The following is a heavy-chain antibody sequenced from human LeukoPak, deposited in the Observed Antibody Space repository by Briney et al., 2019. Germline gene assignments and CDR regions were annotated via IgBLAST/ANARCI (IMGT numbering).Heavy chain of an antibody. D-gene: IGHD5-12*01. CDR3: AKMPTPSGYGLATFDY. CDR2: ISGSGGST. J-gene: IGHJ4*02. V-gene: IGHV3-23*01. CDR1: GFTFSSYA. Sequence: GSLILSCAASGFTFSSYAMSWVRQAPGKGLEWVSAISGSGGSTYYADSVKGRFTISRDNSKNTLYLQMNSLRAEDTAVYYCAKMPTPSGYGLATFDYWGQGTLVTVSS.